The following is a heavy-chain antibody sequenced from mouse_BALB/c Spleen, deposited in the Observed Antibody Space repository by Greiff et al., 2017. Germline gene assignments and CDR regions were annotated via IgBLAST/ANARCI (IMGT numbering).Heavy chain of an antibody. V-gene: IGHV7-3*02. CDR1: GFTFTDYY. J-gene: IGHJ4*01. CDR3: ARAWVTGPYSMDY. CDR2: IRNKANGYTT. Sequence: EVQLVESGGGLVQPGGSLRLSCATSGFTFTDYYMSWVRQPPGKALEWLGFIRNKANGYTTEYSASVKGRFTISRDNSQSILYLQMNTLRAEDSATYYCARAWVTGPYSMDYWGQGTSVTVSS. D-gene: IGHD4-1*01.